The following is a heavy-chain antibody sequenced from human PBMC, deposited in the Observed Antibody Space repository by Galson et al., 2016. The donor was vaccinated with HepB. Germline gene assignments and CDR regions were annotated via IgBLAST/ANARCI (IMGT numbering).Heavy chain of an antibody. CDR1: GFSFATSGMC. Sequence: PALVTPTQTLTLTCTFSGFSFATSGMCVSWIRQPPGKALEWLAFINWDDEKYYSTSLKPRVTISMGTSKNQVVLEMTNMDPLDTGTYYCGRTRMGVVGTIFDYWGQGALVAVSS. CDR2: INWDDEK. CDR3: GRTRMGVVGTIFDY. V-gene: IGHV2-70*01. J-gene: IGHJ4*02. D-gene: IGHD1-26*01.